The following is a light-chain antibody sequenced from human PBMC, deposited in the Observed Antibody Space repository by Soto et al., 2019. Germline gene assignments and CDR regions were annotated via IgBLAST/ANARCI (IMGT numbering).Light chain of an antibody. V-gene: IGLV1-44*01. J-gene: IGLJ1*01. CDR2: SYN. CDR3: AAWDDSLNGYV. Sequence: QSVLTQPPSTSGTPGQRVTISCSGSSSNIGSESVNWYQQLPGTAPKLRVYSYNQRPSGVPDRFSGSKSGTSASLAISGLQSEDEADYICAAWDDSLNGYVFGLGTKVTVL. CDR1: SSNIGSES.